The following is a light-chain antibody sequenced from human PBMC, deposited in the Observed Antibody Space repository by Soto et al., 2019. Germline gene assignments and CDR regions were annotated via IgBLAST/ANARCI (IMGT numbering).Light chain of an antibody. Sequence: EIVLTQSPGTVSLSPGERATLSCRASQSASNNYLAWYQQKPGQAPRLLIYDASNRATGIPARFSGSGSGTDFTLTISSLEPEDFAVYYCQQRSNWPLLTFGGGTKVDIK. V-gene: IGKV3-11*01. CDR2: DAS. J-gene: IGKJ4*01. CDR3: QQRSNWPLLT. CDR1: QSASNNY.